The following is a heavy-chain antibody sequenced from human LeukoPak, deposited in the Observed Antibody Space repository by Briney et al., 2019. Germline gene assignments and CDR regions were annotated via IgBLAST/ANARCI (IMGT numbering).Heavy chain of an antibody. Sequence: GSLRLSCAASGFTFSSYSMNWVRQAPGKGLEWVSSISSSSSYIYYADSVKGRFTISRDNSKNTLYLQMNSLRAEDTAVYYCARFSSSSPGYFDYWGQGTLVTVSS. J-gene: IGHJ4*02. D-gene: IGHD6-6*01. CDR2: ISSSSSYI. CDR3: ARFSSSSPGYFDY. V-gene: IGHV3-21*01. CDR1: GFTFSSYS.